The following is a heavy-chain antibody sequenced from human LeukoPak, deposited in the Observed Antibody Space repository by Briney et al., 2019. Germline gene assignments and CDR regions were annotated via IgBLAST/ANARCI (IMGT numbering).Heavy chain of an antibody. CDR1: GGTFSSYA. D-gene: IGHD2-15*01. V-gene: IGHV1-69*13. CDR2: IIPIFGTA. CDR3: ARSSGYCSGGSCYFFDY. J-gene: IGHJ4*02. Sequence: GASVKVSCKASGGTFSSYAISWVRQAPGQGLEWMGGIIPIFGTANYAQRFQGRVTITADESTSTAYMELSSLRSEDTAVYYCARSSGYCSGGSCYFFDYWGQGTLVTVSS.